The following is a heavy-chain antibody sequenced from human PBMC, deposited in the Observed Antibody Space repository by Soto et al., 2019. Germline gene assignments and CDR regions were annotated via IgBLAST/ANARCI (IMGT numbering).Heavy chain of an antibody. V-gene: IGHV1-69*06. CDR3: ARWKGGYYYYGMDV. Sequence: GASVKVSCKASGGTFSSYAISWVRQAPGQGLEWMGGIIPIFGTANYAQKFQGRVTITADKSTSTAYMELSSLRSEDTAVYYCARWKGGYYYYGMDVWGQGTTVTVSS. CDR1: GGTFSSYA. CDR2: IIPIFGTA. D-gene: IGHD1-1*01. J-gene: IGHJ6*02.